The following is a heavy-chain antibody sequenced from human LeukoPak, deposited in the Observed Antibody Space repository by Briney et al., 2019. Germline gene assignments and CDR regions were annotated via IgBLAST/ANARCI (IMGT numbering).Heavy chain of an antibody. CDR2: IYSGGDT. V-gene: IGHV3-53*04. D-gene: IGHD4-17*01. J-gene: IGHJ6*02. CDR3: ARGVYGDYEDYYYFGLDV. Sequence: GGSLRLSCAASGFTFSSYAMTWVRQAPGKGLEWISVIYSGGDTYYADSVKGRFTISRHNSENTLYLQMNSLRAEDTAMYYCARGVYGDYEDYYYFGLDVWGQGTTVTVSS. CDR1: GFTFSSYA.